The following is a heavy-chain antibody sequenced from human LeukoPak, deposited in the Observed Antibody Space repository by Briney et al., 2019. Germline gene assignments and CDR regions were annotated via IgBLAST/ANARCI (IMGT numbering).Heavy chain of an antibody. CDR3: AGHMHNYCYHL. CDR1: GGSISSSTYY. CDR2: IYYNGNT. Sequence: SETLSLTCTVSGGSISSSTYYWAWVRQPPGKGLEWIGSIYYNGNTYYTPSLKSRVTISQDTSKNQFSLKVTSVTAADTAIYYCAGHMHNYCYHLWGQGTLVTVSS. D-gene: IGHD2-15*01. J-gene: IGHJ4*02. V-gene: IGHV4-39*01.